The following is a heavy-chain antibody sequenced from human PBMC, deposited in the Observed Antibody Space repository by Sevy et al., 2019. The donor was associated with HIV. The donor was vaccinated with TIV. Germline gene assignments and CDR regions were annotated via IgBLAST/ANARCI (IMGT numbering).Heavy chain of an antibody. J-gene: IGHJ6*02. D-gene: IGHD3-10*01. Sequence: GGSLRISCAASGFTFSAYAVHWVRQAPGKGLEWVAVISHDGNKEDYAQSVRGRFTLSRDNSKKTLFLQMNGLRTDDTGLYYCARDKGSEFYYGIDVRGQGTTVTVSS. CDR3: ARDKGSEFYYGIDV. V-gene: IGHV3-30-3*01. CDR2: ISHDGNKE. CDR1: GFTFSAYA.